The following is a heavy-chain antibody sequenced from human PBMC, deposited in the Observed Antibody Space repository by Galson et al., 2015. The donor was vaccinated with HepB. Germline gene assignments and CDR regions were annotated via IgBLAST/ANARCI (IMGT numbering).Heavy chain of an antibody. V-gene: IGHV3-7*03. D-gene: IGHD4-17*01. CDR1: GFTFSSYS. J-gene: IGHJ4*02. CDR2: IKQDGSEK. Sequence: SLRLSCAASGFTFSSYSMSWVRQAPGKGLEWVANIKQDGSEKYYVDSVKGRFTFSRDNAKNSLYLQMNSLRAEDTAVYYCARLGDYADFDYWGQGTLVTVSS. CDR3: ARLGDYADFDY.